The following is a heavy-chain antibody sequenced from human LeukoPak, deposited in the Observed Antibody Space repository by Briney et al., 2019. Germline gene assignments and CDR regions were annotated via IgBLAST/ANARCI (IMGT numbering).Heavy chain of an antibody. D-gene: IGHD2-8*02. CDR1: GFTFSAQY. V-gene: IGHV3-72*01. Sequence: GGSLRLSCAASGFTFSAQYMDWVRQAPGKGLEWVGRIRNKANGYTTEYVASVRGRFIISRDDSKNSLYLQMNSLKTEDTAVSYCARVGGWVGSTGGLDFWGQGTMVTVSS. CDR3: ARVGGWVGSTGGLDF. J-gene: IGHJ3*01. CDR2: IRNKANGYTT.